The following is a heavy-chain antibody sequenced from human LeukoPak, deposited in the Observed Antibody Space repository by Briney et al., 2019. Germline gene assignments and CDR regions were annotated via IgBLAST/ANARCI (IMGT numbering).Heavy chain of an antibody. D-gene: IGHD5-18*01. CDR1: GFIFADYT. CDR3: AKSLAAYSFDY. V-gene: IGHV3-43*01. CDR2: ITWDGGTT. J-gene: IGHJ4*02. Sequence: GGSLRLSCAASGFIFADYTMHWVRQVPGKGLEWVSLITWDGGTTYYADSAKGRFTISRDNNKNSLSLQMNSLRTEDTALYYCAKSLAAYSFDYWGQGTLVTVSS.